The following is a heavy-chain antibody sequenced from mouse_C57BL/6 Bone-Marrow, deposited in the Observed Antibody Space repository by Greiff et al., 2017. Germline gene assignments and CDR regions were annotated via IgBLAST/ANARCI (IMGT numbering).Heavy chain of an antibody. CDR1: GYTFTSYG. J-gene: IGHJ2*01. CDR2: IYPRSGNT. Sequence: QVQLQQSGAELARPGASVKLSCTASGYTFTSYGISWVKQRTGQGLEWIGAIYPRSGNTYYTEKFKGKATLTADKSSSTAYMELRSLASEDSAVYFCAGWDDYWGQGTTLTVSS. D-gene: IGHD4-1*01. V-gene: IGHV1-81*01. CDR3: AGWDDY.